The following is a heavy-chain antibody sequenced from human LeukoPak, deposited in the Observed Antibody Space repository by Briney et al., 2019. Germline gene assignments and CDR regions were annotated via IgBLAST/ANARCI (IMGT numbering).Heavy chain of an antibody. J-gene: IGHJ4*02. D-gene: IGHD2-2*01. CDR3: ARFVPTRYYFDY. CDR1: GGSISSHY. Sequence: PSETLSLTCAVSGGSISSHYWNWIRQPPGKGLEWIGYIYNSGSTNYNPSLKSRVTISVDTSKNQFSLKLSSVTAADTAVYYCARFVPTRYYFDYWGQGTLVTVSS. CDR2: IYNSGST. V-gene: IGHV4-4*09.